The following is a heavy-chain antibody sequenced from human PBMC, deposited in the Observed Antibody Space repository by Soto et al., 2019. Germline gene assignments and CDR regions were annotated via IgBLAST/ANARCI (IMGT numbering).Heavy chain of an antibody. Sequence: GGSLRLSCAASGFTFSSYGMHWVRQAPGKGLEWVAVISYDGSNKYYADSVKGRFTISRDNSKNTLYLQMNSLRAEDTAVYYCAKEQLPRPYYYYYGMDVWGQGTTVTAP. CDR2: ISYDGSNK. D-gene: IGHD6-6*01. V-gene: IGHV3-30*18. CDR3: AKEQLPRPYYYYYGMDV. CDR1: GFTFSSYG. J-gene: IGHJ6*02.